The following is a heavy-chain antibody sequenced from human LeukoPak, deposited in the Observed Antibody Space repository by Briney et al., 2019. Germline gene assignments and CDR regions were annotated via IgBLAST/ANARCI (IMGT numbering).Heavy chain of an antibody. V-gene: IGHV3-11*01. D-gene: IGHD5-18*01. CDR1: GFTFSDYY. Sequence: GGPLRLSCSASGFTFSDYYMSGVRQTPGKGLEWLSYISSSDSTVYYADAVKGRFTVSRDNAKNSLYLQMSSLRPEDTAVYYCARRPDGYAYGLDYWGQGTLVTVSS. CDR2: ISSSDSTV. J-gene: IGHJ4*02. CDR3: ARRPDGYAYGLDY.